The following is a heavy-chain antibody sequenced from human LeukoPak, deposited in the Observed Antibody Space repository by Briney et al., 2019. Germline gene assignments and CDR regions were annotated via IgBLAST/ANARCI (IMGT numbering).Heavy chain of an antibody. CDR1: GGSISSYY. J-gene: IGHJ5*02. CDR3: ARVWPHQLPHGP. D-gene: IGHD2-2*01. CDR2: INHSGST. V-gene: IGHV4-34*01. Sequence: PSETLSLTCTVSGGSISSYYWSWIRQPPGKGLEWIGEINHSGSTNYNPSLKSRVTISVDTSKNQFSLKLSSVTAADTAVYYCARVWPHQLPHGPWGQGTLVTVSS.